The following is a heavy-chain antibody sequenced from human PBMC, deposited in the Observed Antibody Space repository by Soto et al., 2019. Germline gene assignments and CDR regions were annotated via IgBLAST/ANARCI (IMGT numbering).Heavy chain of an antibody. V-gene: IGHV1-69*01. J-gene: IGHJ4*02. CDR2: IIPIFGTA. D-gene: IGHD3-22*01. CDR1: RGTLISRS. Sequence: SVKVTCKDSRGTLISRSRWWVRQAHGQGLEWMGGIIPIFGTANYAQKFQGRVTITADESTSTAYMELSSLRSEDTAVYYCTRSRTYYYDSSGYKTAYYFDYRGQGTLVTVSS. CDR3: TRSRTYYYDSSGYKTAYYFDY.